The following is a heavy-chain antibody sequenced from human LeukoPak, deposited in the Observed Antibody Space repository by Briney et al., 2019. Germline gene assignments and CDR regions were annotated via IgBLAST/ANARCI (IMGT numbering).Heavy chain of an antibody. CDR2: IYYSGST. D-gene: IGHD4-17*01. Sequence: SETLSLTCTVSGGSISSYYWSWIRQPPGKGLEWIGYIYYSGSTNYNPSLKSRVTISVDTSKNQFSLKLSSVTAADTAVYFCARAYYGDYDDAFDIWGQGTMVTVSS. CDR3: ARAYYGDYDDAFDI. J-gene: IGHJ3*02. V-gene: IGHV4-59*01. CDR1: GGSISSYY.